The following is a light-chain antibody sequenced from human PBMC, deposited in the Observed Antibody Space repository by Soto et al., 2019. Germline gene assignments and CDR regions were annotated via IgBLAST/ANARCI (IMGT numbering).Light chain of an antibody. V-gene: IGKV3-20*01. Sequence: EIVLTQSPGTLSLSPGERATLSCRASQSVYTNYLAWYQQKPGQAPRLLIYGASRRATGIPDSFSGCGSGTDFALTLSRLGPEDFAVYYYQGYGSSPPVYTFGQGPKLESK. CDR3: QGYGSSPPVYT. CDR1: QSVYTNY. CDR2: GAS. J-gene: IGKJ2*01.